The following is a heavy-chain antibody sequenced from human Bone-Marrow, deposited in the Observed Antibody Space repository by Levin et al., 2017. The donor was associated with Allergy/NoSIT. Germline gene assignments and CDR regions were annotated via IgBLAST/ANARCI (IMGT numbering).Heavy chain of an antibody. Sequence: MASETLSLTCTLSGGFIFTGDYYWSWIRQSPGKGLEWIGYIIYSGSTHYNPSLKSRLTISIDTSKNQFSLRLTSVTAADTAVYYCARVDFGELAAFDLWGPGTMVTVSS. CDR1: GGFIFTGDYY. CDR2: IIYSGST. J-gene: IGHJ3*01. V-gene: IGHV4-30-4*01. D-gene: IGHD3-10*01. CDR3: ARVDFGELAAFDL.